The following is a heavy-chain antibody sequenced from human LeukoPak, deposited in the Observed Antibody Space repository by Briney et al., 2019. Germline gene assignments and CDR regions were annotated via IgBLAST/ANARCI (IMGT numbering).Heavy chain of an antibody. CDR3: ARHRGRVRGVIWFDY. J-gene: IGHJ4*02. D-gene: IGHD3-10*01. CDR2: INHSGST. V-gene: IGHV4-34*01. CDR1: GGSFSGYY. Sequence: PSETLSLTCAVYGGSFSGYYWSWIRQPPGKGLEWIGEINHSGSTNYNPSLKSRVTISVDTSKNQFSLKLSSVTAADTAVYYCARHRGRVRGVIWFDYWGQGTLVTVSS.